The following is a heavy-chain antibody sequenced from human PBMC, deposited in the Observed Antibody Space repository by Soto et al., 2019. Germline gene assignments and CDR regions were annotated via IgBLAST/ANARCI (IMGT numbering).Heavy chain of an antibody. J-gene: IGHJ4*02. V-gene: IGHV1-18*01. CDR1: GYTFTSYG. Sequence: APVKVSCKASGYTFTSYGISWVRQAPGQGLEWMGWSSAYNVNTNYAQKLQGRVTMTTDTSTSTAYMEVRSLRSDDTAVYYCARDRGTRSDSWGQGPLVTVSS. CDR3: ARDRGTRSDS. CDR2: SSAYNVNT.